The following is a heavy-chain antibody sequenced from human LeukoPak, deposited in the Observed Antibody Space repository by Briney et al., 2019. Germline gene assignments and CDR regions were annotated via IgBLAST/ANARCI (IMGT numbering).Heavy chain of an antibody. Sequence: PSETLSLTCTVSGGSISSSTFSWGWIRQPPGKGLEGIGIIYNSGSTYYNPSLKSRVTVSVSTSKNQFSLRLSPVTASYTSVYSCATLSNVGCDTTRCYVDSWGQGTLVTVSS. J-gene: IGHJ4*02. CDR2: IYNSGST. CDR1: GGSISSSTFS. V-gene: IGHV4-39*01. D-gene: IGHD2-2*01. CDR3: ATLSNVGCDTTRCYVDS.